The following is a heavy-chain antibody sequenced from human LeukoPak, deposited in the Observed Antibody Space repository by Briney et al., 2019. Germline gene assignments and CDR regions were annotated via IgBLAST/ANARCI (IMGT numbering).Heavy chain of an antibody. J-gene: IGHJ3*02. Sequence: GASVKVSCKASGYTFTSYYITWVRQAPGQGLEWMVWIISYSDNPTYARNLQGRVTMTTDTSTSTAYMELRSLRSDDTAVYYCARTPHYCSGGSCYFDVFDIWGQGTMVTVSS. CDR2: IISYSDNP. D-gene: IGHD2-15*01. CDR1: GYTFTSYY. V-gene: IGHV1-18*01. CDR3: ARTPHYCSGGSCYFDVFDI.